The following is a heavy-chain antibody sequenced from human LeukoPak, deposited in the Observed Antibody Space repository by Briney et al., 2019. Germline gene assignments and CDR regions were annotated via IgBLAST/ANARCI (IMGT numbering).Heavy chain of an antibody. CDR2: ISYDGSSE. V-gene: IGHV3-30-3*01. J-gene: IGHJ6*02. CDR3: ARDRSDYSIKYYYYYGMDV. CDR1: GFTFSGYW. Sequence: GGSLRLSCAASGFTFSGYWMHWVRQAPGKGLEWVAVISYDGSSEYYADSVRGRFTISRDNSKNTLYLQMNSLGAEDTAVFYCARDRSDYSIKYYYYYGMDVWGQGTTVTVSS. D-gene: IGHD3-16*01.